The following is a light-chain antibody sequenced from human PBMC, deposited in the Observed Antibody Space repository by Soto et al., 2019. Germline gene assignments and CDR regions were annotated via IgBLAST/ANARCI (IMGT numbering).Light chain of an antibody. CDR1: QRVSSSY. V-gene: IGKV3-20*01. CDR2: GAS. J-gene: IGKJ2*01. CDR3: QRYGSSPPFT. Sequence: EIVLTQSPGTLSLSPGERATLSCRASQRVSSSYLAWYQQKPGQAPRLLIYGASSRATGIPDRFSGSGSGTDVTLTSSRLEPEDFAVYFCQRYGSSPPFTFGQGTKVEI.